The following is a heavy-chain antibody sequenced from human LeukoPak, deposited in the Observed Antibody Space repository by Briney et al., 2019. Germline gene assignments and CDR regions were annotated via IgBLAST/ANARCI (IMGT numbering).Heavy chain of an antibody. J-gene: IGHJ4*02. V-gene: IGHV4-39*01. CDR3: ARSDYYDYRQIDF. CDR1: GDSISTSSYY. D-gene: IGHD3-22*01. Sequence: SETLSLTCTVSGDSISTSSYYRGWIRQPPGKGLEWLGSIYYSGISHYNPSLKRRVTIYVDTSRNQFSLHLYSVTAADTAVLYCARSDYYDYRQIDFWGQGTLVTVSS. CDR2: IYYSGIS.